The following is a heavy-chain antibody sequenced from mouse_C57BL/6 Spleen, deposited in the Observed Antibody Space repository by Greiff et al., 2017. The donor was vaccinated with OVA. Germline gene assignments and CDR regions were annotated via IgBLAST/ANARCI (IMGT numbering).Heavy chain of an antibody. CDR3: ARKGGQLRLQFAY. CDR2: INPSNGGT. CDR1: GYTFTSYW. Sequence: VQLQQPGTELVKPGASVKLSCKASGYTFTSYWMHWVKQRPGQGLEWIGNINPSNGGTNYNEKFKSKATLTVDKSSSTAYMQLSSLTSEDSAVYYCARKGGQLRLQFAYWGQGTLVTVSA. J-gene: IGHJ3*01. V-gene: IGHV1-53*01. D-gene: IGHD3-2*02.